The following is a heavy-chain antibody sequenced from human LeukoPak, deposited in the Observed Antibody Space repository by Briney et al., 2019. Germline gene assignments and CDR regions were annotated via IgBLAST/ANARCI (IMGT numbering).Heavy chain of an antibody. J-gene: IGHJ3*02. Sequence: ASVRVSCKASGYTFTIYGISWVRQAPGQGLEWMGWISAYNGNTNYAQKLQGRVTMTTDTSTSTAYMELRSLRSDDTAVYYCARDHNYYDSTDAIDIWGQGTMVTVSS. CDR1: GYTFTIYG. CDR3: ARDHNYYDSTDAIDI. CDR2: ISAYNGNT. D-gene: IGHD3-22*01. V-gene: IGHV1-18*01.